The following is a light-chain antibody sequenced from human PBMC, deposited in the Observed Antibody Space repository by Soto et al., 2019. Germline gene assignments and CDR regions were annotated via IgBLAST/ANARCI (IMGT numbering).Light chain of an antibody. V-gene: IGKV1-5*03. CDR3: HQYNTYST. CDR2: KAS. Sequence: IQMTQSPSTLSASVGDRVIITCRASQRISSFLAWYQQRPGKAPELLMYKASMLQRGVPSMFSGSGSGTEFTLTISSLQPDDIATYYCHQYNTYSTFGQGTKVDI. J-gene: IGKJ1*01. CDR1: QRISSF.